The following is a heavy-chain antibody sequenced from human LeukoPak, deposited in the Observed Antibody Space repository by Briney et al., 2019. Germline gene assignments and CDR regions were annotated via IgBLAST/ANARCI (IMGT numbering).Heavy chain of an antibody. V-gene: IGHV3-53*01. CDR3: ARAGGGDKQQLVWYFDL. Sequence: GGSLRLSCAASGFTVSSNYMSWVRRAPGKGLEWFSLIYSGGVTYYADSVKGRFTIYRDNSKNTLYLQMNSLRAEDTAVYYCARAGGGDKQQLVWYFDLWGRGTLVTVSS. CDR1: GFTVSSNY. CDR2: IYSGGVT. D-gene: IGHD6-13*01. J-gene: IGHJ2*01.